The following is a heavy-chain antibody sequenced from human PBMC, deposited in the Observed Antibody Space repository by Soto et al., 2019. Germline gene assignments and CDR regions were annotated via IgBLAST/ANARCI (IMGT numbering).Heavy chain of an antibody. CDR2: IGTAGDT. CDR1: GFTFSSYD. CDR3: ARALVGYCSGGSCYRYYYSGMDV. J-gene: IGHJ6*02. Sequence: EVQLVESGGGLVQPGGSLRLSCAASGFTFSSYDMHWVRQATGKGLEWVSAIGTAGDTYYPGSVKGRFTISRENAKNSLYLQMNSVRAEDTAVYYCARALVGYCSGGSCYRYYYSGMDVWGQGTTVTVSS. V-gene: IGHV3-13*01. D-gene: IGHD2-15*01.